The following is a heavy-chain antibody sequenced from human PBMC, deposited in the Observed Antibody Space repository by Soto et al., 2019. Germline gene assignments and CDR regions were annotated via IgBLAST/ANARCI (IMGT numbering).Heavy chain of an antibody. D-gene: IGHD2-2*03. CDR2: ISGSGDNT. CDR1: GFTFSSYA. J-gene: IGHJ5*02. Sequence: LRLSCAASGFTFSSYAMSWVRQAPGEGLEWVSGISGSGDNTYYADSVKGRFTISRDNSKNTVYLQMNSLRAGDTAVYYCAKDGYCTSFSCYPMLLNWFDPWGQGTLVNVGS. CDR3: AKDGYCTSFSCYPMLLNWFDP. V-gene: IGHV3-23*01.